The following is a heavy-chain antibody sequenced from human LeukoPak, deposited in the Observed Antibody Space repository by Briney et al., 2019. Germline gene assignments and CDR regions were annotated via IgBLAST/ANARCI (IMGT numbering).Heavy chain of an antibody. V-gene: IGHV3-53*01. CDR2: IYSGDTT. Sequence: GGSLRLSCAVSGFTVSDNYMSWVRQAPGKGLEWVSLIYSGDTTLYADSVKGRFIISRDISKNTLYLQMNSLRAEDTAVYYCARKSGSYYVFDYWGQGTLVTVSS. D-gene: IGHD1-26*01. CDR3: ARKSGSYYVFDY. CDR1: GFTVSDNY. J-gene: IGHJ4*02.